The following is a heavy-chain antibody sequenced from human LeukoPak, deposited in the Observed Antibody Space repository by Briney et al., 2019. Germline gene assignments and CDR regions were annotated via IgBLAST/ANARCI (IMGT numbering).Heavy chain of an antibody. Sequence: PWGSLRLSCAASGFTFSSYGIHWVRQAPGKGLEWVAVISYDGSNKYYADSVKGRFTISRDNSKNTLYLQMNSLRAEDTAVYYCAKDALSGSYYVPNYFDYWGQGTLVTVSS. CDR3: AKDALSGSYYVPNYFDY. J-gene: IGHJ4*02. CDR2: ISYDGSNK. D-gene: IGHD1-26*01. V-gene: IGHV3-30*18. CDR1: GFTFSSYG.